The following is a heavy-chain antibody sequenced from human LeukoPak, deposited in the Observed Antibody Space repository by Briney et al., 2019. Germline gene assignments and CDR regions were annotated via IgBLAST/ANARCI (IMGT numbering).Heavy chain of an antibody. CDR3: ARQTGSGLFILP. J-gene: IGHJ4*02. D-gene: IGHD3/OR15-3a*01. V-gene: IGHV4-39*01. CDR1: GVSISSSNPY. CDR2: IYCSGNT. Sequence: SETLSLTCTVSGVSISSSNPYWGWIRQPPGKGLEWIGSIYCSGNTYYNASLKSQVSISIDTSKNQFSLRLTSVTAADTAVYYCARQTGSGLFILPGGQGTLVTVSS.